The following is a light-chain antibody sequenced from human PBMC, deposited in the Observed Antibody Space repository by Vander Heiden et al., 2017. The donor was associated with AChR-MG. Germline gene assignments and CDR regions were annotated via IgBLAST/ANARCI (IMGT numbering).Light chain of an antibody. CDR3: HHYGSSPLT. J-gene: IGKJ4*01. CDR1: QSVNSRF. Sequence: DIVLTQSPATLSLSLGDRATLSCGASQSVNSRFLAWYQQKPGQAPRLLIYGASSLAIGIPDRFRGNGSRSDFSLTINRLEPEDFAVYFCHHYGSSPLTFGGGTKVELK. CDR2: GAS. V-gene: IGKV3-20*01.